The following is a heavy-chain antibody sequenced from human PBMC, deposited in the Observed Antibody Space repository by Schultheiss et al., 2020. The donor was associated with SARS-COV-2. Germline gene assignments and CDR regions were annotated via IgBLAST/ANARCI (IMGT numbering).Heavy chain of an antibody. CDR2: ISWDGGNT. J-gene: IGHJ3*02. Sequence: GGSLRLSCAASGFTFDDYAMHWVRQAPGKGLEWVSLISWDGGNTYYADSVKGRFTISRDNSKNSLYLQMNSLRAEDTALYYCAKDSPWSGAFDIWGQGTMVTVSS. V-gene: IGHV3-43D*04. CDR1: GFTFDDYA. CDR3: AKDSPWSGAFDI. D-gene: IGHD2-8*02.